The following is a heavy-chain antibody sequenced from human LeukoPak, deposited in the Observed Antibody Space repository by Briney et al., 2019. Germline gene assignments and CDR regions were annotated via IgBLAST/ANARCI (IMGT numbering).Heavy chain of an antibody. CDR3: AIHVRRSGWYYFDY. Sequence: AGESLKISCKGSGYSFTSYWIGWVRQMPGKGLEWMGIIYPGDSDTRHSPSFQGQVTISADKSISTAYPQWSSLKASDTAMYYCAIHVRRSGWYYFDYWGQGTLVTVSS. V-gene: IGHV5-51*01. D-gene: IGHD6-13*01. CDR2: IYPGDSDT. CDR1: GYSFTSYW. J-gene: IGHJ4*02.